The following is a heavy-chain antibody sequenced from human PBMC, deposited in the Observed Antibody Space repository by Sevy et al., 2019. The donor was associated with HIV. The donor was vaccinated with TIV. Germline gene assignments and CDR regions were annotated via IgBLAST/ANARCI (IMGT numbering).Heavy chain of an antibody. Sequence: ASVKVSCKASGYTFTSYAMNWVRQAPGQGLEWMGWINTNTGNPTYAQGFTGRFVFSLDTSVSTAYLQIGSLKAEDTAGYYCARERGQQRGRVVVQGENWFDPWGQGTLVTVSS. CDR2: INTNTGNP. V-gene: IGHV7-4-1*01. CDR3: ARERGQQRGRVVVQGENWFDP. CDR1: GYTFTSYA. D-gene: IGHD6-13*01. J-gene: IGHJ5*02.